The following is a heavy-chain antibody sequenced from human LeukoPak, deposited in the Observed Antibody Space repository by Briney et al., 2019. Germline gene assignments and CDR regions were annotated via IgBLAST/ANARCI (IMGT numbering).Heavy chain of an antibody. CDR3: ARVASSSWYYFDY. D-gene: IGHD6-13*01. CDR1: GFTFSSYA. V-gene: IGHV3-30-3*01. J-gene: IGHJ4*02. CDR2: ISYDGSNK. Sequence: PGRSLRLSCAASGFTFSSYAMHWVRQAPGKGLEWVAVISYDGSNKYYADSVKGRFTISRDNSKNTLYLQMNSLGAEDTAVYYCARVASSSWYYFDYWGQGTLVTVSS.